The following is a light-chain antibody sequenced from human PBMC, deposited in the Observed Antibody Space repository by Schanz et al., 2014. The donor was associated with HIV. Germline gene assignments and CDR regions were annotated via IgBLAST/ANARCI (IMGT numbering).Light chain of an antibody. J-gene: IGKJ5*01. CDR2: GAS. CDR3: QHYGSSLS. Sequence: EIVLTQSPGTLSLSPGESATLSCRASQSVSSTYLAWYQQKPGQAPRLLIFGASSRPTGIPDRISGSGSGTDFTLTISRLEPEDFALYFCQHYGSSLSFGQGTRLEIK. V-gene: IGKV3-20*01. CDR1: QSVSSTY.